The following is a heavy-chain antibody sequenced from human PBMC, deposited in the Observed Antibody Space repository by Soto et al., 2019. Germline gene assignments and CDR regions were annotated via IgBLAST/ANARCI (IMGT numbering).Heavy chain of an antibody. Sequence: SVKVSCKASGGTFSSYAISWVRQAPGQGLEWMGGIIPIFGTANYAQKFQGRVTITADKSTSTAYMELSSLRSEDTAVYYCARAGDFWSGYYRNNWFDPWGQGTLVTVSS. V-gene: IGHV1-69*06. CDR2: IIPIFGTA. CDR1: GGTFSSYA. CDR3: ARAGDFWSGYYRNNWFDP. D-gene: IGHD3-3*01. J-gene: IGHJ5*02.